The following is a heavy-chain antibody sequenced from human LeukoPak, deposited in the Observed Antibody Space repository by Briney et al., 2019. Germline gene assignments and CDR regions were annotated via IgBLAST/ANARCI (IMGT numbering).Heavy chain of an antibody. V-gene: IGHV1-69*05. CDR1: GGTFSSYA. CDR3: ARAHGYCSGGSCYGRYYFDY. CDR2: IIPIFGTA. D-gene: IGHD2-15*01. J-gene: IGHJ4*02. Sequence: SVKVSCKASGGTFSSYAISWVRQAPGQGLEWMGGIIPIFGTANYAQKFQGRVTITTDESTSTAYMELGSLRSEDTAVYYCARAHGYCSGGSCYGRYYFDYWGQGTLVTVSS.